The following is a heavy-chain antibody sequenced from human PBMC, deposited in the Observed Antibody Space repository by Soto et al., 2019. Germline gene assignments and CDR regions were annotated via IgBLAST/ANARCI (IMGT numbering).Heavy chain of an antibody. J-gene: IGHJ4*02. V-gene: IGHV3-66*01. CDR1: GITVITNY. CDR2: IYSDGST. CDR3: TRDPTTSIVTHY. D-gene: IGHD3-9*01. Sequence: EVQLVESGGGLVQPGGSLRLSCATSGITVITNYFSWVRQAPGQGLEWVSAIYSDGSTHYTDSVKGRFTISRDNSKDTVYLQMNTLRVEDTGVYYCTRDPTTSIVTHYWGQGTVVTVSS.